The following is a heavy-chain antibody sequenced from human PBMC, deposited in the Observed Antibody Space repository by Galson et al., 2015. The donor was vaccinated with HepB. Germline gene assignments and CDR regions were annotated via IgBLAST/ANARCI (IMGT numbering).Heavy chain of an antibody. V-gene: IGHV3-9*01. Sequence: SLRLSCAASGFTFDDYAMRWVRQAPGKGLEWVSGISWNSGSIGYADSVKGRFTISRDNAKNSLYLQMDSLRAEDTALYYCAKEDRYYYDSSGYYTYFDYWGQGTLVTVSS. CDR2: ISWNSGSI. CDR3: AKEDRYYYDSSGYYTYFDY. J-gene: IGHJ4*02. CDR1: GFTFDDYA. D-gene: IGHD3-22*01.